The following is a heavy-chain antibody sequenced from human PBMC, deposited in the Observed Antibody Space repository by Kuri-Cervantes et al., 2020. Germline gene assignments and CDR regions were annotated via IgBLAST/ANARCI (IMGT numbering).Heavy chain of an antibody. D-gene: IGHD5-12*01. CDR1: GFTFSSYE. CDR2: INQDGGDK. J-gene: IGHJ4*02. CDR3: ARGYGGFD. V-gene: IGHV3-7*03. Sequence: GESLKISCAASGFTFSSYEMNWVRQAPGKGLEWVANINQDGGDKYYVDSVKGRFTISRDNAKNSLYLLMNSLRAEDTAVYYCARGYGGFDWGQGTLVTVSS.